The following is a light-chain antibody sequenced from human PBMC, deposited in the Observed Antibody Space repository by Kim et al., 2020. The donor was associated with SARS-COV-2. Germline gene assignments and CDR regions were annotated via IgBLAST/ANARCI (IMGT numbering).Light chain of an antibody. CDR2: HNT. CDR3: QAWGSTIL. Sequence: VSVCQVRTASITCDGEKLKNNYAYWHQQKPGPSPVLFNYHNTKRPSGSPVRFSGSSSGNTATLTMSGTQAMDEADYYCQAWGSTILFGGGTQLTVL. CDR1: KLKNNY. V-gene: IGLV3-1*01. J-gene: IGLJ2*01.